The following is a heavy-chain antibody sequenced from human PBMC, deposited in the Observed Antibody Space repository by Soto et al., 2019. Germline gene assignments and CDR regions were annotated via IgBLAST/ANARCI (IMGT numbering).Heavy chain of an antibody. D-gene: IGHD4-17*01. V-gene: IGHV4-59*01. Sequence: SDTLSLTCTVSGGSISSYYWSWIRQPPGKGLEWIGYIYYSGSTNYNPSLKSRVTISVDTSKNQFSLKLSSVTAADTAVYYCARTPADYGDFTYYFDCWGQGTVVTVSS. J-gene: IGHJ4*02. CDR1: GGSISSYY. CDR2: IYYSGST. CDR3: ARTPADYGDFTYYFDC.